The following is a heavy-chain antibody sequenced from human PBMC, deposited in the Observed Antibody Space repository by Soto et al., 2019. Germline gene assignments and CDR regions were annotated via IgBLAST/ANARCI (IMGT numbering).Heavy chain of an antibody. CDR2: ISYDGSNK. J-gene: IGHJ6*02. CDR3: AKDRVAGTNYYGMDV. CDR1: GFTFSSYG. Sequence: GGSLRLSCAASGFTFSSYGMHWVRQAPGKGLEWVAVISYDGSNKYYADSVKGRFTISRDNSKNTLYLQMNSRRAEDTAVYYCAKDRVAGTNYYGMDVWAQGTTDTVSS. D-gene: IGHD6-19*01. V-gene: IGHV3-30*18.